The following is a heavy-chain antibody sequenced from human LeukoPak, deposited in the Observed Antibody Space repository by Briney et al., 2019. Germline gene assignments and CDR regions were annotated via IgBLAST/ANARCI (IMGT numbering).Heavy chain of an antibody. CDR3: AREGSSSSSRAPHNNWFDP. Sequence: PVASVKVSCKASGYTFTSYYMHWVRQAPGQGLEWIGIINPSGGSTSYAQKFQGRVTMTRDTSTSTVYMELSSLRSEDTAVYYCAREGSSSSSRAPHNNWFDPWGQGTLVTVSS. D-gene: IGHD6-6*01. CDR2: INPSGGST. V-gene: IGHV1-46*01. CDR1: GYTFTSYY. J-gene: IGHJ5*02.